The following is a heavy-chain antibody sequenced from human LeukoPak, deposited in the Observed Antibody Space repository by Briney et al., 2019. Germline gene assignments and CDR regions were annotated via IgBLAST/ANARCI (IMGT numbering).Heavy chain of an antibody. D-gene: IGHD6-19*01. Sequence: PGRSLRLSCAASGFTFDDYAMHWVRQTPGKGLEWVSGISWNSGSIGYADSVKGRFTISRDNAKNSLYLQMNSLRAEDTAVYYCARGAVAGTLDDAFDIWGQGTMVTVSS. J-gene: IGHJ3*02. V-gene: IGHV3-9*01. CDR1: GFTFDDYA. CDR3: ARGAVAGTLDDAFDI. CDR2: ISWNSGSI.